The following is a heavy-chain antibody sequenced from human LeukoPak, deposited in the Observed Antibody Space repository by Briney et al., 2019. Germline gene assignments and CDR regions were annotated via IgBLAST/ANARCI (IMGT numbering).Heavy chain of an antibody. CDR3: AVLGESLDY. J-gene: IGHJ4*02. CDR2: IYHSGST. D-gene: IGHD3-10*01. V-gene: IGHV4-4*02. CDR1: GGSITNSNW. Sequence: PSGTLSLTCAVSGGSITNSNWWSWVRQPPGKGLEWIGEIYHSGSTNYNPSLKSRVTMSVDKSKNQFSLNLTSVAAADTAVYYCAVLGESLDYWGQGTLVTASS.